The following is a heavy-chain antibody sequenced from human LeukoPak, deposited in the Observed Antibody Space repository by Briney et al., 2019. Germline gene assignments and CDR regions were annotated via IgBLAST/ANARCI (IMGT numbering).Heavy chain of an antibody. D-gene: IGHD6-13*01. Sequence: PGGSLRLSCAASGFTFDDYGMSWVRQAPGKGLEWVSGINWNGGSTGYADSVKGRFTISRDNAKNSLYLQMNSLRAEDTAVYYCAKAIKGSIATADYWGQGTLVTVSS. J-gene: IGHJ4*02. CDR3: AKAIKGSIATADY. V-gene: IGHV3-20*04. CDR2: INWNGGST. CDR1: GFTFDDYG.